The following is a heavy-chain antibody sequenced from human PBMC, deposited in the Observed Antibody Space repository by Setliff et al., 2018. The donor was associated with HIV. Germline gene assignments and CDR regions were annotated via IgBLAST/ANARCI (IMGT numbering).Heavy chain of an antibody. J-gene: IGHJ4*02. CDR1: GGTFSSYA. Sequence: GASVKVSCKASGGTFSSYAISWVRQAPGQGLGWMGGIIPIFGTANYAQKFQGRVTITTDESTSTAYMELSSLRSEDTAVYYCARDSEGMELLWFHWGQGTLVTVSS. D-gene: IGHD3-10*01. CDR3: ARDSEGMELLWFH. CDR2: IIPIFGTA. V-gene: IGHV1-69*05.